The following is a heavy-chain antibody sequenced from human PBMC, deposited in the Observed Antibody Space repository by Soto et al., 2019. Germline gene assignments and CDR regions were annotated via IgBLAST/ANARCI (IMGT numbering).Heavy chain of an antibody. J-gene: IGHJ5*02. Sequence: SETLSLTCTVSGGPVSSQYWSWIRQPAGKGLEWIGRIYNGGIPLIHPSLNNRVTISVDTSKNHFSLQLTSVTAADTAVYYCARGAGFSYASTWFDIWGQGTLVTVSS. V-gene: IGHV4-4*07. CDR3: ARGAGFSYASTWFDI. CDR1: GGPVSSQY. CDR2: IYNGGIP. D-gene: IGHD5-18*01.